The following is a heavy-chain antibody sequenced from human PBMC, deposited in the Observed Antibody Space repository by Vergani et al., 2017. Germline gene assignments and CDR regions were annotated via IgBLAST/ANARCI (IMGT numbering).Heavy chain of an antibody. J-gene: IGHJ5*02. D-gene: IGHD1-26*01. CDR2: ISATNGNT. V-gene: IGHV1-18*01. CDR3: ARGRLKIEGVTSNWFDP. CDR1: GYTFTTYG. Sequence: QVQLVQSGTEVKKPGASVKVSCKASGYTFTTYGISWVRQAPGQGLEWMGWISATNGNTNYAQKLLGRVTMTTDRSTSTAYMELRSLGSDDTAVYHCARGRLKIEGVTSNWFDPWGQGTLVTVSS.